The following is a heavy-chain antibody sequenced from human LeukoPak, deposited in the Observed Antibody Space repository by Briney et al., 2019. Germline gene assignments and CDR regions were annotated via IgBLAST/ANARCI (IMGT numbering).Heavy chain of an antibody. V-gene: IGHV4-38-2*02. CDR1: GYSISSGYY. CDR2: IYYSGST. D-gene: IGHD6-6*01. CDR3: ARDSTYSSSSHNWFDP. Sequence: SETLSLTCTVSGYSISSGYYWGWIRQPPGKGLEWIESIYYSGSTYYNPSLKSRVTISVDTSKNQFSLKLSSVTAADAAVYYCARDSTYSSSSHNWFDPWGQGTLVSVSS. J-gene: IGHJ5*02.